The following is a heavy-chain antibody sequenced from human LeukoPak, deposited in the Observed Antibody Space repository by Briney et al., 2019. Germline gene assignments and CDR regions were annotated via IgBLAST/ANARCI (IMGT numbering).Heavy chain of an antibody. V-gene: IGHV3-53*01. Sequence: PGGSLRLSCAASGLTVSSNYMSWVRQAPGKGLEWVSVIYSGGSTYYADSVKVRFTISRDNSKNTLYLQMNSLRVEDTAVYYCARHSGVETAMSAFDIRGQGTMVTVSS. J-gene: IGHJ3*02. CDR2: IYSGGST. D-gene: IGHD2-21*02. CDR3: ARHSGVETAMSAFDI. CDR1: GLTVSSNY.